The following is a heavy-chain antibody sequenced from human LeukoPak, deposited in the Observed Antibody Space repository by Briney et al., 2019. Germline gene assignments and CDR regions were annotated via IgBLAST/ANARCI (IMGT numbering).Heavy chain of an antibody. J-gene: IGHJ5*02. CDR3: ARGGGYCSGGSCYLSANWFDP. Sequence: ASVKVSCKASGYTFTSYAMNWVRQAPGQGLEWMGWINTNTGNPTYAQGFTGRFVFSLDTSVSTAYLQISSLKAEDTAVYYCARGGGYCSGGSCYLSANWFDPWGQGTLVTVSS. CDR1: GYTFTSYA. D-gene: IGHD2-15*01. V-gene: IGHV7-4-1*02. CDR2: INTNTGNP.